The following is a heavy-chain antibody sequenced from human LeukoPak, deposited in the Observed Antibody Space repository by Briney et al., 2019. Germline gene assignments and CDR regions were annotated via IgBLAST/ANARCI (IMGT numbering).Heavy chain of an antibody. CDR3: ARRKFIAVAGYFDY. J-gene: IGHJ4*02. V-gene: IGHV4-39*07. Sequence: SETLSLTCTVSGGSISSSSYYWGWIRQPPGKGLEWIGNIYYSGSSYYNPSLKSRVTISVDTSKNQFSLKLSSVTAADTAVYYCARRKFIAVAGYFDYWGQGTLVTVSS. D-gene: IGHD6-19*01. CDR2: IYYSGSS. CDR1: GGSISSSSYY.